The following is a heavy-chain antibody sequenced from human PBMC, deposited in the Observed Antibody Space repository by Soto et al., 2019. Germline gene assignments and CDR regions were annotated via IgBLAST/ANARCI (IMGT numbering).Heavy chain of an antibody. V-gene: IGHV1-18*01. CDR3: AKRSIYGGPDY. D-gene: IGHD4-17*01. CDR1: VYTNTSYG. CDR2: ISAYNGNT. J-gene: IGHJ4*02. Sequence: ASAKVCCKDSVYTNTSYGIRWVRQAPGQGLEWMGWISAYNGNTNYAQKLQGRVTMTTDTSTSTAYMELRSLRSDDTAIYYCAKRSIYGGPDYWGQGTLVTVSS.